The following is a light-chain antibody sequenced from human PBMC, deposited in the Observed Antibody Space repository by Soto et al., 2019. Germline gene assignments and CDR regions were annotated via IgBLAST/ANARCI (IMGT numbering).Light chain of an antibody. CDR1: SSNIGSNY. V-gene: IGLV1-47*01. CDR2: RNN. J-gene: IGLJ3*02. Sequence: QSVLTQPPSASGTPGQRVTISCSGSSSNIGSNYVYWYQQLPGTAPKLLIYRNNQRPSGFPDRFSGSKSGTSASLAISGLRSEDEADYYCAAWDDSLSGRVFGGGTKVTVL. CDR3: AAWDDSLSGRV.